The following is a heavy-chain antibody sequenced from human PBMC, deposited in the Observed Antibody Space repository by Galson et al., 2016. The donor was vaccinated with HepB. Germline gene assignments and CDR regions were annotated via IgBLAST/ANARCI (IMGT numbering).Heavy chain of an antibody. D-gene: IGHD6-6*01. CDR3: ARQYSSTSFYYGMDV. J-gene: IGHJ6*02. Sequence: CAISWDSASSNSATWNWIRQSPSRGLEWLGRTYYRYKWYNDYAASAKSRVTSNPDTSTNQFSLHLNSVTPEDTAVYYCARQYSSTSFYYGMDVWGQGTTVTVSS. CDR2: TYYRYKWYN. V-gene: IGHV6-1*01. CDR1: WDSASSNSAT.